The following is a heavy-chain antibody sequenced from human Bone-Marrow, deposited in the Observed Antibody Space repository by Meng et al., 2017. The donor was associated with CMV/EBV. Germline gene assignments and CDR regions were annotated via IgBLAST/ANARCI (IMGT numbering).Heavy chain of an antibody. V-gene: IGHV1-18*01. CDR2: ISTYNGNT. CDR3: ARDPQFWSGSYSDY. Sequence: SVTVSCKASGYTFTIYGINLVRQAPGQGLEWRGRISTYNGNTNYAQNLQGRVTMTTDTSTRIAYMELTSLRSDDTAVYSCARDPQFWSGSYSDYWGQGTLVTVSS. CDR1: GYTFTIYG. D-gene: IGHD3-3*01. J-gene: IGHJ4*02.